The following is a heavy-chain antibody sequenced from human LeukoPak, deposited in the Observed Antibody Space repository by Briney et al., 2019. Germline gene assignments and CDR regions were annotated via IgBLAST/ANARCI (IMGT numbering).Heavy chain of an antibody. D-gene: IGHD3-22*01. V-gene: IGHV3-48*03. J-gene: IGHJ3*02. CDR1: GFTFSSYE. CDR3: AKEVTPDRSGSDAFDI. CDR2: ISSSGSTI. Sequence: GGSLRLSCAASGFTFSSYEMDWVRQAPGKGLEWVSYISSSGSTIYYADSVKGRFAISRDNAKNSLYLQMNSLRVEDTAVYYCAKEVTPDRSGSDAFDIWGQGTMVTVSS.